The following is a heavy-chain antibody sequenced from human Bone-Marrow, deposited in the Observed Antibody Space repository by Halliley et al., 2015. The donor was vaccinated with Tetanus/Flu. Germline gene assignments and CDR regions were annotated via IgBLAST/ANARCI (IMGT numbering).Heavy chain of an antibody. D-gene: IGHD3-9*01. CDR2: IAWNSRNL. J-gene: IGHJ5*02. CDR3: AKAIRRSPTYFQS. V-gene: IGHV3-9*01. CDR1: GFKFDDYA. Sequence: SLRLSCAASGFKFDDYAMHWVRQAPGKGLEWVSGIAWNSRNLGYADSVTGRFTISRDNAKNSVFLQMSSLRPDDTAFYYCAKAIRRSPTYFQSWGQGTLVTVSS.